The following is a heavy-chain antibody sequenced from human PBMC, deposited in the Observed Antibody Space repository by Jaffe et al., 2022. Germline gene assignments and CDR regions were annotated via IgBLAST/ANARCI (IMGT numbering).Heavy chain of an antibody. J-gene: IGHJ6*03. Sequence: QVQLVESGGGVVQPGGSLRLSCAASGFAFSHFGMHWVRQAPGKGLEWVAFISFDGNQKYYLDAVKGRFTISRDSSKATVFLQMNSLRHEDAAVYYCAKDGALVARLVFYNYIDVWGQGTTVSVFS. D-gene: IGHD5-12*01. V-gene: IGHV3-30*18. CDR3: AKDGALVARLVFYNYIDV. CDR1: GFAFSHFG. CDR2: ISFDGNQK.